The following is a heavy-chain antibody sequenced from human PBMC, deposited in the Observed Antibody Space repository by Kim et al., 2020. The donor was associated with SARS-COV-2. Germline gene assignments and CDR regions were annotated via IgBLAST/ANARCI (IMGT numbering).Heavy chain of an antibody. J-gene: IGHJ6*01. V-gene: IGHV3-9*01. Sequence: GGSLRLSCAASGFTFDDYAMHWVRQAPGKGLEWVSGISWNSGSIGYADSVKGRFTISRDNAKNSLYLQMNSLRAEDTALYYCAKELAAAGTNYYYYGMDV. D-gene: IGHD6-13*01. CDR1: GFTFDDYA. CDR3: AKELAAAGTNYYYYGMDV. CDR2: ISWNSGSI.